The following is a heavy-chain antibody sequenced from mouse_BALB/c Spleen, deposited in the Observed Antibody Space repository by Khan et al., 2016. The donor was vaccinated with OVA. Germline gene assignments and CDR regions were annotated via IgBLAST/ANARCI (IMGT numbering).Heavy chain of an antibody. J-gene: IGHJ4*01. CDR2: ISCYNGAT. CDR1: GYPFTSYY. D-gene: IGHD2-3*01. V-gene: IGHV1S34*01. CDR3: ARDGYYYAMDY. Sequence: LVKTGASVKISCKASGYPFTSYYIHWVKQSHGKSLEWIGFISCYNGATKYNQKFKGKATITVDTSSRTAYMQFNSLTSEDSAVYYCARDGYYYAMDYWGQGTSVTVSS.